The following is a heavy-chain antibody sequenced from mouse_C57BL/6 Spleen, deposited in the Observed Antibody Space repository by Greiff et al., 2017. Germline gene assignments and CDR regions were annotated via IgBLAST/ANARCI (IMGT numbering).Heavy chain of an antibody. V-gene: IGHV1-54*01. CDR1: GYAFTNYL. CDR3: AREDDYGSSLDY. J-gene: IGHJ2*01. Sequence: QVQLQQSGADLVRPGTSVKVSCKASGYAFTNYLIEWVKQRPGQGLEWIGVINPGSGGTNYNEKFKGKATLTADKSSSTAYMQLSSLTSEDSAVYFCAREDDYGSSLDYWGQGTTLTVSS. CDR2: INPGSGGT. D-gene: IGHD1-1*01.